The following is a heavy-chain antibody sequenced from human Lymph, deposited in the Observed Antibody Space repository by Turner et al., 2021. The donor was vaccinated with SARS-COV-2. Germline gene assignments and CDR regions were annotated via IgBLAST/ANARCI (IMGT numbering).Heavy chain of an antibody. CDR1: GGSISSSSDY. CDR2: IYYSGST. Sequence: QLQRQESGPGLVKPSETLSHTCTVPGGSISSSSDYWGWIRQPPGKGLEWIVSIYYSGSTDYNPSLKSRVTIFVDTSKNQFSLKLSSVTAADTAVYYCARHFTIFGVAGSWFDPWGQGTLVTVSS. V-gene: IGHV4-39*01. D-gene: IGHD3-3*01. J-gene: IGHJ5*02. CDR3: ARHFTIFGVAGSWFDP.